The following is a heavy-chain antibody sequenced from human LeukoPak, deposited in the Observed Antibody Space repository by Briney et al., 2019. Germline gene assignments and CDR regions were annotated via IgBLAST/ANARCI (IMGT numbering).Heavy chain of an antibody. J-gene: IGHJ4*02. CDR1: GFPFSSYW. V-gene: IGHV3-7*04. CDR2: IKKEGRKK. D-gene: IGHD5-24*01. Sequence: GGSLRLSCVASGFPFSSYWMTWVRQAAGEGLEWVANIKKEGRKKSYVHSEGGRHPIPRDSAKLTLSPKMNLLSAEDSAIFYCTRVGYIDEGMDYWGQGTLVTVSS. CDR3: TRVGYIDEGMDY.